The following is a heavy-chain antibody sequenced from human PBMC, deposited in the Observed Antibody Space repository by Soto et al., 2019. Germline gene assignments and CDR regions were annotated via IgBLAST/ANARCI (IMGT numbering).Heavy chain of an antibody. J-gene: IGHJ3*02. Sequence: SETLSLTCTVSGGCMSSYCWSWIRQPPGKGLEWIGYIYYSGSTNYNPSLKSRVTISVDTSKNQFSLKLSSVTAADTAVYYCARDISAVAGKRKDAFDIWGQGTMVTVSS. CDR1: GGCMSSYC. CDR2: IYYSGST. D-gene: IGHD6-19*01. V-gene: IGHV4-59*01. CDR3: ARDISAVAGKRKDAFDI.